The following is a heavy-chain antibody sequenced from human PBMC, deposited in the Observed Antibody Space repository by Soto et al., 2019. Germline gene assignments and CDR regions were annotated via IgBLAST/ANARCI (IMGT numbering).Heavy chain of an antibody. D-gene: IGHD1-26*01. V-gene: IGHV4-34*01. J-gene: IGHJ4*02. CDR2: INHSGST. Sequence: QVQLQQWGAGLLKPSETLSLTCAVYGGSFSGYYWSWIRQPPGKGLEWIGEINHSGSTNYNPSLNSRVTISVHTSKNQFSLKLSSVNAADTAVYYCARVVGTRYYFDYWGQGTLVTVSS. CDR3: ARVVGTRYYFDY. CDR1: GGSFSGYY.